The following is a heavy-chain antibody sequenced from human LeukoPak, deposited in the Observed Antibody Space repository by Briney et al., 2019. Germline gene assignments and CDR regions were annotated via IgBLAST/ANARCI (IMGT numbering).Heavy chain of an antibody. J-gene: IGHJ5*02. D-gene: IGHD3-10*01. V-gene: IGHV3-30*18. Sequence: PGRSLRLSCAASGFTFSSYGMHWVRQAPGKGLEWVAVISYDGSNKYYADSVKGRFTISRDNSKNTLYLQMNSLRAEDTAVYYCAKDQGGSSGSINPWGQGTLVTVSS. CDR1: GFTFSSYG. CDR3: AKDQGGSSGSINP. CDR2: ISYDGSNK.